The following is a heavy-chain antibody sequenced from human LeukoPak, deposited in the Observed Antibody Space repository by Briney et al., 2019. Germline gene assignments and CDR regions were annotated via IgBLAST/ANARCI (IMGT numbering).Heavy chain of an antibody. Sequence: SETPSLTCTVSGGSISSSSYYWGWIRQPPGKGLEWIGSIYYSGSTYYNPSLKSRVTISVDTSKNQFSLKLSSVTAADTAVYYCARFHTPMVRGVLVGPDAFDIWGQGTMVTVSS. J-gene: IGHJ3*02. CDR2: IYYSGST. CDR1: GGSISSSSYY. V-gene: IGHV4-39*07. CDR3: ARFHTPMVRGVLVGPDAFDI. D-gene: IGHD3-10*01.